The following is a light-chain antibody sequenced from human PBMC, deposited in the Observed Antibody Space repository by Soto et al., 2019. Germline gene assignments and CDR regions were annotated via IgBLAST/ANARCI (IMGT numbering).Light chain of an antibody. Sequence: QSALTQPPSVSGSPGQSVTISCTGTSTDFVSYNRVSWYQQPPGTAPKLMIYEVSKRPSGVPDRFSGSKSDNTASLTISGLQAADEADYYCSLYTSENAYVFGPGTKLTVL. CDR2: EVS. J-gene: IGLJ1*01. CDR3: SLYTSENAYV. CDR1: STDFVSYNR. V-gene: IGLV2-18*01.